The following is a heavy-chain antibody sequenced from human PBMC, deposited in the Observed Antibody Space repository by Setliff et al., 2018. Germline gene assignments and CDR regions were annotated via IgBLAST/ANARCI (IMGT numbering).Heavy chain of an antibody. D-gene: IGHD5-18*01. V-gene: IGHV3-30*02. CDR3: AKASLAYSFGYYFDS. CDR2: IRYDGSYE. J-gene: IGHJ4*01. Sequence: PGGSLRLSWTASESTFSSFGMHWVRQAPGKGLEWVGFIRYDGSYEYYADSVQGRFTISRDNSKNTLFLHMNNLRPEDTALYYCAKASLAYSFGYYFDSWGQGALVTVSS. CDR1: ESTFSSFG.